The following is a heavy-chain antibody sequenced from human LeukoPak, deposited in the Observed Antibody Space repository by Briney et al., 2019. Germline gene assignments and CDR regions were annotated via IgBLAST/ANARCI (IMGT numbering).Heavy chain of an antibody. CDR3: ARVGQELTRGGVDY. CDR1: GFTVSSNY. J-gene: IGHJ4*02. Sequence: AGGSLRLSCAASGFTVSSNYMTWVRQAPGKGLEWVSVIYSGDSTYYADSVKGRFTISRDNSKNTLYPQMNSLRAEDTAVYYCARVGQELTRGGVDYWGQGTLVTVSS. D-gene: IGHD6-13*01. CDR2: IYSGDST. V-gene: IGHV3-66*01.